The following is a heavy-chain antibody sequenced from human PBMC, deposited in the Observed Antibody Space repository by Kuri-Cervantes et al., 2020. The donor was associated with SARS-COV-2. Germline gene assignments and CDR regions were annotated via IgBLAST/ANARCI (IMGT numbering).Heavy chain of an antibody. CDR3: ARAYGDYVFREGLDS. CDR1: GFTVSSNY. CDR2: ITGSGSYS. J-gene: IGHJ4*02. V-gene: IGHV3-21*06. D-gene: IGHD4-17*01. Sequence: GESLKISCAASGFTVSSNYMSWVRQAPGKALEWVSFITGSGSYSYYADSVKGRFIISRDDAKNSLYLQMNSLRVEDTALYYCARAYGDYVFREGLDSWGQGTLVTVSS.